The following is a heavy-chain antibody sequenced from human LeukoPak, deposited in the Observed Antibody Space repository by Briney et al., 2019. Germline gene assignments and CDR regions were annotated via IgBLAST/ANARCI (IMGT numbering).Heavy chain of an antibody. CDR3: ARETYYYDSSGYYYGYYFDY. D-gene: IGHD3-22*01. CDR2: INPNSGGT. V-gene: IGHV1-2*06. J-gene: IGHJ4*02. CDR1: GYTFTSYY. Sequence: ASVKVSCKASGYTFTSYYMHWVRQAPGQGLEWMGRINPNSGGTNYAQKFQGRVTMTRDTSISTAYMELSRLRSDDTAVYYCARETYYYDSSGYYYGYYFDYWGQGTLVTVSS.